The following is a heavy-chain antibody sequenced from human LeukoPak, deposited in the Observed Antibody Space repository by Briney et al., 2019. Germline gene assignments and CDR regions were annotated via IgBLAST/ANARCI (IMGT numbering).Heavy chain of an antibody. J-gene: IGHJ4*02. V-gene: IGHV4-59*12. D-gene: IGHD3-10*01. CDR2: VYFTGSP. CDR1: GGSLSTYY. Sequence: SETLSLTCTVSGGSLSTYYWSWLRQPPGKGLEWVGYVYFTGSPKYNPSLKTRVTISQDTSKNQFSLNLRSVTAADTAVYYCARGPFPNYYGSGSFELWGQGALVTVSS. CDR3: ARGPFPNYYGSGSFEL.